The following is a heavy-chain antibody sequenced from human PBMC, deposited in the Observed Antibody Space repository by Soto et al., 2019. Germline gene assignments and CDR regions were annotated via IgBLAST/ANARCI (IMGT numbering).Heavy chain of an antibody. CDR3: ARMNQLAPKRNAFDI. J-gene: IGHJ3*02. CDR1: GVSISSYY. V-gene: IGHV4-59*01. CDR2: IYYSGSSGST. D-gene: IGHD1-1*01. Sequence: SETLSLTCTVSGVSISSYYWTWTRQPPGKGLEWIGYIYYSGSSGSTNYSPSLKSRVTMSADTSKNQFSLKLSSVTAADTTVYYCARMNQLAPKRNAFDIWGQGTMVTVSS.